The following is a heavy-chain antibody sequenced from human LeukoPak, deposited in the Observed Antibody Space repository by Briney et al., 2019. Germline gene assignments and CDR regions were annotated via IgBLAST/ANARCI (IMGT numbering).Heavy chain of an antibody. V-gene: IGHV1-2*02. CDR2: INPHSGDT. D-gene: IGHD3-22*01. CDR3: ARLSDFSDSSGYPYYLDF. Sequence: GASVKVSCKASGYTFTGYYMHWVRRAPGQGLEWMGGINPHSGDTNYAQKFQGRVTMTRDTSISTASMELTRLRSDDTAVYYCARLSDFSDSSGYPYYLDFWGQGTLVTVSS. J-gene: IGHJ4*02. CDR1: GYTFTGYY.